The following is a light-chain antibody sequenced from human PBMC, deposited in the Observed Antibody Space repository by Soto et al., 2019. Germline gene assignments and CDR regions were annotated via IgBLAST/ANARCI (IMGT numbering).Light chain of an antibody. CDR1: QSIGNY. CDR2: DAS. CDR3: QQYNNWPPYT. J-gene: IGKJ5*01. Sequence: EIVLTQSPATLSLSPGTRATLSCRASQSIGNYLAWYQQKPGQPPRLLIYDASNRATGIPARLSGSGFGTDFTLTISSLQSEDFAVYYCQQYNNWPPYTFGQGTRLEIK. V-gene: IGKV3-11*01.